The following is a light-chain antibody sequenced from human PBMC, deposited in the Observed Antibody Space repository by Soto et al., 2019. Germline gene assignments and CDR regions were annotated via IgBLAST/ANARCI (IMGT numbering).Light chain of an antibody. J-gene: IGKJ5*01. CDR3: QQYYNWPLT. V-gene: IGKV2-28*01. CDR2: GVS. Sequence: IVMTQSPVSLTVTPGEPASSSCRSSQSLLHRNGYTYLDWYLQKPGQSPQLLIYGVSTRAIGVPVRFSGSGSGTDYIVTISSLQSEDSAVYYCQQYYNWPLTFGQGTRLEIK. CDR1: QSLLHRNGYTY.